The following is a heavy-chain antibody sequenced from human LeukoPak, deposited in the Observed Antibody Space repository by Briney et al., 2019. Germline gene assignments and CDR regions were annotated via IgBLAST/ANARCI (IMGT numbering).Heavy chain of an antibody. D-gene: IGHD4-17*01. CDR3: ARDPNGDYIGAFDM. J-gene: IGHJ3*02. Sequence: GGSLRLSCATSGFIFSNYALMWLRQSPGKGLEWVSAIRGSGGGTFYADSVKGRFTISRDNSKNTLYLQMNGLRAEDTAVYYCARDPNGDYIGAFDMWGRGTLVTVSS. CDR2: IRGSGGGT. V-gene: IGHV3-23*01. CDR1: GFIFSNYA.